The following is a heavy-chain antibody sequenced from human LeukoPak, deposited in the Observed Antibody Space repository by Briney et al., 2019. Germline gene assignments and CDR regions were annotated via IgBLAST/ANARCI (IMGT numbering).Heavy chain of an antibody. Sequence: SETLSLTCTVSGGSISSYYWSWIRQPAGKGLEWIGRIYTSGSTNYNPSLKSRVTMSVDTSKNQFSLKLSSVTAADTAVYYCAREGYCSSTSCPYQHWGQGTLVTVSS. CDR3: AREGYCSSTSCPYQH. D-gene: IGHD2-2*01. J-gene: IGHJ1*01. CDR2: IYTSGST. V-gene: IGHV4-4*07. CDR1: GGSISSYY.